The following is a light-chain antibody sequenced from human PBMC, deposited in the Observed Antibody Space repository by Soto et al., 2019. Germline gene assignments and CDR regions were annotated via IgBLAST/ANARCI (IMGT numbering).Light chain of an antibody. CDR1: SSNIANNY. Sequence: QSVLTQPPSVSAAPGQRVTISCSGSSSNIANNYVSWLQQAPGTAPKLLFYDTSQRLSGIPDRFSGSKSGTSATLGITGLQTGDEADYYCGTWDSSLNAYVFGSGTKV. CDR3: GTWDSSLNAYV. V-gene: IGLV1-51*01. J-gene: IGLJ1*01. CDR2: DTS.